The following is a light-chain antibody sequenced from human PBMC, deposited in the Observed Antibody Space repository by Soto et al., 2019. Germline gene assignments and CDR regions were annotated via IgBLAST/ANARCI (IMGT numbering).Light chain of an antibody. Sequence: DIQMTQSPSSVSASVGDRVTITCRASQGVGSWLAWYQQKPGKAPKLLISAASTLRSGVPSRFSGSGSGTDFTLTITSLQPEDFATYYCQQANGSPFTFGPGTKVDIK. CDR1: QGVGSW. CDR3: QQANGSPFT. V-gene: IGKV1D-12*01. J-gene: IGKJ3*01. CDR2: AAS.